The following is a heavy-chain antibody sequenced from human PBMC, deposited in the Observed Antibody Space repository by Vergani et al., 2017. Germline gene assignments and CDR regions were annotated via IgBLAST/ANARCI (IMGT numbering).Heavy chain of an antibody. D-gene: IGHD5-12*01. Sequence: QVQLQESGPGLVKPSQTLSLTCTVSGGSISSGDYYWSWIRQPPGKGLEWIGYIYYSGSTYYNPSLKSRVTISVDTSKNQFSLKLSSVTAADTAVYYCARWVYGGYGVGYYFDYWGQGTLVTVSS. CDR2: IYYSGST. CDR3: ARWVYGGYGVGYYFDY. CDR1: GGSISSGDYY. J-gene: IGHJ4*02. V-gene: IGHV4-30-4*01.